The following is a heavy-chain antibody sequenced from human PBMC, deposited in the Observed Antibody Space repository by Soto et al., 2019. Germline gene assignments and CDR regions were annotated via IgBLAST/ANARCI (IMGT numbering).Heavy chain of an antibody. CDR2: INPSGGST. CDR3: PRECIATMGCIGF. D-gene: IGHD3-10*01. Sequence: ASVKVSCKASGYTFINYYMHWVRQAPGQGLEWMGIINPSGGSTTYAQKFQGRVTMTRDTSTSTVYMELRRLRNEDTALYYCPRECIATMGCIGFWVKVTLVTVSS. CDR1: GYTFINYY. J-gene: IGHJ4*02. V-gene: IGHV1-46*01.